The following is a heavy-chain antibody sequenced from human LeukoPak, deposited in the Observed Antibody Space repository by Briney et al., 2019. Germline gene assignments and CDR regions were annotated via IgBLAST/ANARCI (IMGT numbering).Heavy chain of an antibody. V-gene: IGHV3-74*01. Sequence: GGSLRLSCAASGFTFSTTWLHWVRQTPGEGLVWVSRMNSDGSTTNYADSVKGRFTISRDNAKSTLYLQMNNLRVVDTAVYYCATAGNYRFDNWGQGTLVTVSP. J-gene: IGHJ4*02. CDR3: ATAGNYRFDN. CDR1: GFTFSTTW. CDR2: MNSDGSTT. D-gene: IGHD1-7*01.